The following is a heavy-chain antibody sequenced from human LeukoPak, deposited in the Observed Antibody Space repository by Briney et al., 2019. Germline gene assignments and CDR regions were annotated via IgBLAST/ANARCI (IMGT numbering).Heavy chain of an antibody. CDR3: ASPSYCTSTSCLRWYY. CDR1: GGPFKNNNYY. Sequence: SETLSLTCTVSGGPFKNNNYYWAWFRQPPGKGLEWIGSLYFSGRTYYNPSLKGRVTISVDTSKNQFSLKLNSVTAADTAVYYCASPSYCTSTSCLRWYYWGQGTLVTVSS. V-gene: IGHV4-39*01. J-gene: IGHJ4*02. D-gene: IGHD2-2*01. CDR2: LYFSGRT.